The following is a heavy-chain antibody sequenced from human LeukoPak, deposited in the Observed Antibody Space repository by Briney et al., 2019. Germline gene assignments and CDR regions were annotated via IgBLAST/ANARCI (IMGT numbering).Heavy chain of an antibody. Sequence: IRRHPEKALEWIGYFYHSGGTYENPSLRSRITMSVDTPKNQFSLKLSSVTAVDTSVYYCVKIVVGHIFDIWGKGTMVTVSS. J-gene: IGHJ3*02. V-gene: IGHV4-31*02. CDR3: VKIVVGHIFDI. D-gene: IGHD3/OR15-3a*01. CDR2: FYHSGGT.